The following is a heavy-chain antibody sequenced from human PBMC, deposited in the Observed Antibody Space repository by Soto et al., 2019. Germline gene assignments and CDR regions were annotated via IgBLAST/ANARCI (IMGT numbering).Heavy chain of an antibody. CDR2: ISSSSSYI. CDR3: ARTWVAYSSSWYGWFDP. CDR1: GFTFSSYS. Sequence: GVSLRLSCAASGFTFSSYSMNWVRQAPGKGLEWVSSISSSSSYIYYADSVKGRFTISRDNAKNSLYLKMNSLRAEDTAVYYCARTWVAYSSSWYGWFDPWCQGTLVTVSS. J-gene: IGHJ5*02. V-gene: IGHV3-21*01. D-gene: IGHD6-13*01.